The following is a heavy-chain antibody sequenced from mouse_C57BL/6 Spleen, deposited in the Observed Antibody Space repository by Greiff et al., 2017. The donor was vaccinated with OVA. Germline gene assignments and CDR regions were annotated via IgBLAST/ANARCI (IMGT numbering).Heavy chain of an antibody. D-gene: IGHD1-1*01. CDR1: GYTFTDYY. J-gene: IGHJ4*01. CDR2: INPNNGGT. Sequence: VQLKQSGPELVKPGASVKISCKASGYTFTDYYMDWVKQSHGKSLEWIGDINPNNGGTIYNQKFKGKATLTVDKSSSTAYMELRSLTSEDTADYYCTRWGRYYDMDYWGQGTSLTVSS. V-gene: IGHV1-18*01. CDR3: TRWGRYYDMDY.